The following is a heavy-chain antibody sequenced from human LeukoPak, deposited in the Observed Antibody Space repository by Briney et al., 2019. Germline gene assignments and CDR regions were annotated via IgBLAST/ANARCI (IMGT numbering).Heavy chain of an antibody. J-gene: IGHJ4*02. CDR1: GGSISSSGYY. V-gene: IGHV4-39*01. D-gene: IGHD2/OR15-2a*01. CDR2: IYYSGST. Sequence: SETLSLTCTVSGGSISSSGYYWGWIRQPPGKGLEWIGSIYYSGSTYYDPSLKSRVTISVDTSKNQFSLKLSSVTAADTAVYYCARLTIYASGEDSWGQGTLVTVSS. CDR3: ARLTIYASGEDS.